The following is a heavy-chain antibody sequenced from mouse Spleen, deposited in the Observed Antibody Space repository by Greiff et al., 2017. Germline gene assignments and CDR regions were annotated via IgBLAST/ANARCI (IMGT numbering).Heavy chain of an antibody. V-gene: IGHV14-4*01. J-gene: IGHJ3*01. CDR1: GFNIKDDY. Sequence: VQLQQSGAELVRPGASVKLSCTASGFNIKDDYMHWVKQRPEQGLEWIGWIDPENGDTEYASKFQGKATITADTSSNTAYLQLSSLTSEDTAVYYCTTDYDDAYWGQGTLVTGSA. D-gene: IGHD2-4*01. CDR2: IDPENGDT. CDR3: TTDYDDAY.